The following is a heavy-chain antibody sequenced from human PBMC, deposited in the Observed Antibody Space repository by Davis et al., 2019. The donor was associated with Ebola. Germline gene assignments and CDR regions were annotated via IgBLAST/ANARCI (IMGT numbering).Heavy chain of an antibody. D-gene: IGHD5-18*01. J-gene: IGHJ4*02. CDR3: AKCPSRGYSYGHFDY. V-gene: IGHV3-23*01. Sequence: GESLKISCAASGFTFSSYAMSWVRQAPGKGLEWVSAISGSGGSTYYADSVKGRFTISRDNSKNTLYLQMNSLRAEDTAVYYCAKCPSRGYSYGHFDYWGQGTLVTVSS. CDR1: GFTFSSYA. CDR2: ISGSGGST.